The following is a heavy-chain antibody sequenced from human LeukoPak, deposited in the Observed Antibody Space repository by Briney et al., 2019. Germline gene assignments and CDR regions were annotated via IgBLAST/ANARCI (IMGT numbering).Heavy chain of an antibody. J-gene: IGHJ4*02. V-gene: IGHV3-49*04. CDR1: GFTFGDDG. CDR3: TRNLSTHDY. Sequence: GGSLRLSCTASGFTFGDDGMSWVRQAPGKGLEWVGFIRSKAYGGTTEYAASVKGRFTISRDDSKSIAYLQMNSLKTEDTAVYYCTRNLSTHDYWGQGTLVTVSS. D-gene: IGHD2/OR15-2a*01. CDR2: IRSKAYGGTT.